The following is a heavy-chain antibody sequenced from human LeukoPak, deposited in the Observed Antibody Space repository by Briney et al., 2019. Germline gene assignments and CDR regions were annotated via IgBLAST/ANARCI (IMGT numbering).Heavy chain of an antibody. CDR1: GFSFSIYF. Sequence: GGSLRLSCAASGFSFSIYFMNWVRQAPGKGLEWVSSISRTSEYIHYADSVRGRFAICRDNAKNSVYLQMNSLRAEDTAVYFCAGGGDFDYWGQGILAAVSA. V-gene: IGHV3-21*01. D-gene: IGHD3-16*01. CDR2: ISRTSEYI. CDR3: AGGGDFDY. J-gene: IGHJ4*02.